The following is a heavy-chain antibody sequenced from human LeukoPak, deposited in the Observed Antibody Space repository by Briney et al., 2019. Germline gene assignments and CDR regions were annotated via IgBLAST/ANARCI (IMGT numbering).Heavy chain of an antibody. Sequence: PGGTLRLSCAASGFTFSSHGMNWVRQAPGKGLEWVSGIRGDGVTTYYADSVKGRFTISRDNARNSLYLQMNTLRAEDTAVYSCARGADGVSSNSRGWFDPWGQGTLVTVSS. D-gene: IGHD2-15*01. CDR1: GFTFSSHG. CDR2: IRGDGVTT. J-gene: IGHJ5*02. V-gene: IGHV3-21*01. CDR3: ARGADGVSSNSRGWFDP.